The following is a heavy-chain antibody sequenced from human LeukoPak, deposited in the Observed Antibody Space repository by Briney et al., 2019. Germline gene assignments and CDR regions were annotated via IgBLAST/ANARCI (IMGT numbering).Heavy chain of an antibody. D-gene: IGHD2-2*02. CDR2: INPNSGGT. CDR1: GYIFTGYY. V-gene: IGHV1-2*02. CDR3: ARDAVGFYCSSTSCYTYFDY. Sequence: ASVKVSCKASGYIFTGYYMHWVRQAPGQGLEWMGWINPNSGGTNYAQKFQGRVTMTRDTSISTAYMELSRLRSDDTAVYYCARDAVGFYCSSTSCYTYFDYWGQGTLVTVSS. J-gene: IGHJ4*02.